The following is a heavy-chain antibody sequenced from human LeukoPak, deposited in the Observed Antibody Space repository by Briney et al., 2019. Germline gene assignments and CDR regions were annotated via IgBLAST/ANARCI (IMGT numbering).Heavy chain of an antibody. CDR1: GGTFSSYA. Sequence: ASVKVSCKASGGTFSSYAISWVRQAPGQGLEWMGGIIPIFGTPNYAQKFQGRVTITADESTSTAYMELSSLRSEDTAVYYCAREAMDTAMVPGSFDIWGQGTMVTASS. V-gene: IGHV1-69*13. J-gene: IGHJ3*02. D-gene: IGHD5-18*01. CDR3: AREAMDTAMVPGSFDI. CDR2: IIPIFGTP.